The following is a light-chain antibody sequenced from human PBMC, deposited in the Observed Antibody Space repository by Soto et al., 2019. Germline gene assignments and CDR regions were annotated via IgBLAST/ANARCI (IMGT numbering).Light chain of an antibody. J-gene: IGKJ4*01. CDR2: HAS. V-gene: IGKV3-15*01. CDR3: QQYNKWPLT. Sequence: EIVMTQSPATLSVSPGERATLSCRASQRVSSNLAWYQQKPGQAPRLLIYHASTRATGIPARFSGSGSGTEFTLTISSLQSEDFAVYYCQQYNKWPLTFGGGTKVEIK. CDR1: QRVSSN.